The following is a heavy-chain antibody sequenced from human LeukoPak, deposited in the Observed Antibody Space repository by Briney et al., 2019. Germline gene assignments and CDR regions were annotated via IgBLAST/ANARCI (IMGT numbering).Heavy chain of an antibody. CDR3: ARDTEIVTGAFDI. Sequence: SVKVSCKASGGTFSSYAISWVRQAPGQGLEGMGGIIPIFGTADYAQKVQGRVTITTDESTSTAYMELSSLRSEDTAVYYCARDTEIVTGAFDIWGQGTMVTVSS. D-gene: IGHD3-22*01. V-gene: IGHV1-69*05. J-gene: IGHJ3*02. CDR1: GGTFSSYA. CDR2: IIPIFGTA.